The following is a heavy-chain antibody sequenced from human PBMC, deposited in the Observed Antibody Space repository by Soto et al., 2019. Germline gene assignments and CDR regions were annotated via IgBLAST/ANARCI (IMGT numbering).Heavy chain of an antibody. D-gene: IGHD3-3*01. Sequence: SGTLSLTCTVSGGSMSSYYWTWIRQPAGKGLEWIGRVYSSGGTHYNPSLKSRVTISLDTSKNQFSLRLLSVTDADTAVYYCARGQRFSDWFDPWGQGTLVTVSS. CDR3: ARGQRFSDWFDP. CDR2: VYSSGGT. J-gene: IGHJ5*02. CDR1: GGSMSSYY. V-gene: IGHV4-4*07.